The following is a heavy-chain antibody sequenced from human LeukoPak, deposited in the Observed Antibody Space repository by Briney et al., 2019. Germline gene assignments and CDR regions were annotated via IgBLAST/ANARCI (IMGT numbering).Heavy chain of an antibody. D-gene: IGHD2-15*01. V-gene: IGHV3-23*01. CDR3: AKDTQVAAAVYYFDY. J-gene: IGHJ4*02. CDR1: GFTFSNYA. CDR2: ISGSGGST. Sequence: GGSLRLSCAASGFTFSNYAMSWVRQAPGKGLEWVSTISGSGGSTYYADSVKGRLTVSRDNSKNTLYLQMNSLRAEDTAVYYCAKDTQVAAAVYYFDYWGQGTLVTVSS.